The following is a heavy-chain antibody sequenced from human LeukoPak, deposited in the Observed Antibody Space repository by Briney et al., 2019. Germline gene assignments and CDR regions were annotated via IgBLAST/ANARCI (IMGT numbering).Heavy chain of an antibody. J-gene: IGHJ5*02. CDR2: ISSSSSTI. CDR1: GFTFSSYS. D-gene: IGHD3-10*01. CDR3: AKQASGNWFDP. V-gene: IGHV3-48*01. Sequence: GGSLRLSCAASGFTFSSYSMNWVRQAPGKGLEWVSYISSSSSTIYYADSVKGRFTISRDNAKNSLYLQMNSLRAEDTAVYYCAKQASGNWFDPWGQGTLVTVSS.